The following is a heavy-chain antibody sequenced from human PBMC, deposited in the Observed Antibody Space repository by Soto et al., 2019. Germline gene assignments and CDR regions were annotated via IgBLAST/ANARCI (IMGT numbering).Heavy chain of an antibody. D-gene: IGHD6-6*01. CDR2: IYYSGST. CDR3: ARHFEEQLVLSAAGPFDY. Sequence: QLQLQESGPGLVKPSETLSLTCTVSGGSISSSSYYWGWIRQPPGKGLEWIGSIYYSGSTYYNPSLKGRVTLSVDTSKTQFSLKLSSVTAADTAVYYCARHFEEQLVLSAAGPFDYWGQGTLVTVSS. V-gene: IGHV4-39*01. CDR1: GGSISSSSYY. J-gene: IGHJ4*02.